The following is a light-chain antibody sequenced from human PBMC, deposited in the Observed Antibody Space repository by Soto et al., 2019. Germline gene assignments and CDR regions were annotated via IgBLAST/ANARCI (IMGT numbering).Light chain of an antibody. V-gene: IGLV2-14*01. CDR1: SSDVGGYNY. CDR2: EVS. CDR3: SSYTSSSTLDV. Sequence: LTQPASVSGSPGQSITISCTGTSSDVGGYNYVSWYQQHPGKAPKLMVYEVSNRPSGVSNRFSGSKSGNTASLTISGLQAEDEADYYCSSYTSSSTLDVFGTGTKVTVL. J-gene: IGLJ1*01.